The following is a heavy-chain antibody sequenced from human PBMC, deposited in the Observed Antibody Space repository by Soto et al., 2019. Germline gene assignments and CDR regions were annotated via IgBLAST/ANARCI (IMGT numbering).Heavy chain of an antibody. CDR3: AKEPYGDYGFHFDY. CDR1: GFTFSSYA. D-gene: IGHD4-17*01. Sequence: GGSLRLSCAASGFTFSSYAMSWVRRAPGKGLEWVSAMSGSGGTTDYADSVKGRFTISRDNSKNTLYLHMNSLRAEDTAVYYSAKEPYGDYGFHFDYWGQVTLVTVSS. V-gene: IGHV3-23*01. CDR2: MSGSGGTT. J-gene: IGHJ4*02.